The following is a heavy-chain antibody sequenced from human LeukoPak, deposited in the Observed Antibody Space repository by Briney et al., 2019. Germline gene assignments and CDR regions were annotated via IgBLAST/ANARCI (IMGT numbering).Heavy chain of an antibody. D-gene: IGHD2-2*01. J-gene: IGHJ6*02. CDR2: IIPIFGTA. V-gene: IGHV1-69*01. CDR3: ARELGYCSSTSCPVFYYGMDV. CDR1: GGTFSSYA. Sequence: SVTVSCKASGGTFSSYAISWVRQAPGQGLEWMGGIIPIFGTANYAQKFQGRVTITADESTSTAYMELSSLRSEDTAVYYCARELGYCSSTSCPVFYYGMDVWGQGTTVTVSS.